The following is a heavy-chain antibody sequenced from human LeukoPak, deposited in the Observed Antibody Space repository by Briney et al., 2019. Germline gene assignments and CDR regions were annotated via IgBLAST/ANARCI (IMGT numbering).Heavy chain of an antibody. CDR2: IIPIFGTA. CDR3: ARGNVIVVPAAIGLDYYYYMDV. CDR1: GGTFSSYA. Sequence: SVKVSCKASGGTFSSYAISWVRQAPGQGLEWMGRIIPIFGTANYAQKFQGRVTITTDESTSTAYMELSSLRSEDTAVYYCARGNVIVVPAAIGLDYYYYMDVWGKGTTVTVSS. D-gene: IGHD2-2*01. J-gene: IGHJ6*03. V-gene: IGHV1-69*05.